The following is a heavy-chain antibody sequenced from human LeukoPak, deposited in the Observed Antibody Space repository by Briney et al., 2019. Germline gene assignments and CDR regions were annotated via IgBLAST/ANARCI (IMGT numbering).Heavy chain of an antibody. D-gene: IGHD2-15*01. CDR2: ISGSGDST. CDR1: GFTFSSYA. CDR3: AKGLTPYCSGGSCYFDS. Sequence: GGSLRLSCAASGFTFSSYAMTWVRQAPGKGLEWVSAISGSGDSTYYADSVKGWFTISRDNSKNTLYLQMHSLRGEDTAIYYCAKGLTPYCSGGSCYFDSWGQGILVTISS. V-gene: IGHV3-23*01. J-gene: IGHJ4*02.